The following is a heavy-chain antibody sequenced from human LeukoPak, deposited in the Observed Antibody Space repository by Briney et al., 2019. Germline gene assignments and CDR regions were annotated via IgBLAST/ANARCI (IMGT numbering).Heavy chain of an antibody. Sequence: GGSLRLSCAASGFTFDDYAMHWVRQAPGKGLEWVSGISWNSGSIGYADSVRGRFTISRDNAKNSLYLQMNSLRAEDTALYYCAKGLVDTAMVEYFQHWGQGTLVTVSS. CDR3: AKGLVDTAMVEYFQH. V-gene: IGHV3-9*01. J-gene: IGHJ1*01. D-gene: IGHD5-18*01. CDR2: ISWNSGSI. CDR1: GFTFDDYA.